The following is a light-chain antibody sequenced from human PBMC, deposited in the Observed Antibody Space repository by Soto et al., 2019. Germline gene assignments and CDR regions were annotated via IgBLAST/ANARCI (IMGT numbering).Light chain of an antibody. CDR2: DVS. J-gene: IGLJ2*01. CDR3: SSYTSSSTSVV. CDR1: SSDVGGYNY. V-gene: IGLV2-14*03. Sequence: QSVLTQPASVSGSPGQSITISCTGTSSDVGGYNYVSWYQRHPAKAPKLMIYDVSNRPSGVSNRFSGSKSGNTASLTISGLQAEDEADYYCSSYTSSSTSVVFGGGTKVTVL.